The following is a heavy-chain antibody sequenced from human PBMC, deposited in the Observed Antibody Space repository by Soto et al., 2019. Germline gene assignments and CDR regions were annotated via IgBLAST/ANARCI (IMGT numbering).Heavy chain of an antibody. V-gene: IGHV3-33*01. J-gene: IGHJ4*02. CDR3: ARDYAGASNFDY. CDR2: IWYDGSNK. D-gene: IGHD1-26*01. Sequence: RLSCAASGFTFSSYGTHWVRQAPGKGLEWVAVIWYDGSNKYYADSVKGRFTISRDNSKNTLYLQMNSLRAEDTAVYYCARDYAGASNFDYWGQGTLVTVSS. CDR1: GFTFSSYG.